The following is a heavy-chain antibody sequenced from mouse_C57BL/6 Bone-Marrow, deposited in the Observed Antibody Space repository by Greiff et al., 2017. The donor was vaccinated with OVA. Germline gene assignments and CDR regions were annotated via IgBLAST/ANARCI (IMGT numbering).Heavy chain of an antibody. V-gene: IGHV1-61*01. CDR3: ARNYGSSYGN. CDR2: IYPSDSET. Sequence: QVQLQQPGAELVRPGSSVKLSCKASGYTFTSYWMDWVKQRPGQGLEWIGNIYPSDSETHYNQKFKDKATLTVDKSSRTAYMQLSSLTSEDSAVYYWARNYGSSYGNWGQGTTLTVSS. CDR1: GYTFTSYW. J-gene: IGHJ2*01. D-gene: IGHD1-1*01.